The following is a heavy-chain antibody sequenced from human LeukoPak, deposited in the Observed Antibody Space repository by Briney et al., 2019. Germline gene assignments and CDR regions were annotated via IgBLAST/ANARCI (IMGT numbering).Heavy chain of an antibody. D-gene: IGHD4-11*01. J-gene: IGHJ6*03. CDR3: ARVKETTVTTYYYYCMDV. V-gene: IGHV4-39*07. CDR2: IYYSGST. Sequence: SETLSLTCTVSGGSISSSSYYWGWIRQPPGKGLEWIGSIYYSGSTYYNPSLKSRVTISVDTSKNQFSLKLSSVTAADTAVYYCARVKETTVTTYYYYCMDVWGKGTTVTVSS. CDR1: GGSISSSSYY.